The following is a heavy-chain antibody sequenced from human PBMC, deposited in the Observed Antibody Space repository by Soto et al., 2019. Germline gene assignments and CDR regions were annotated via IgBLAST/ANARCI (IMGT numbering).Heavy chain of an antibody. CDR2: IKDDGSEK. Sequence: EVQLVESGGGLVQPGGSLRLSCLASEFTFNTYWMNWVRQAPGRGLEWVANIKDDGSEKNYVDSVKCRFTISRDNPKNSLYLQMNSLRGEDTDVYFCARDWGTPGRGSAVGYYYHYGMDVWGQGTTVTVSS. CDR1: EFTFNTYW. D-gene: IGHD6-19*01. V-gene: IGHV3-7*05. CDR3: ARDWGTPGRGSAVGYYYHYGMDV. J-gene: IGHJ6*02.